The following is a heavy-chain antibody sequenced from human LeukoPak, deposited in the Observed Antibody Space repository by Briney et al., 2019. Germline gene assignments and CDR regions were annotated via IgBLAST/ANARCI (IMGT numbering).Heavy chain of an antibody. CDR2: IKQDGSEK. D-gene: IGHD3-3*01. CDR1: GFTFSSYW. CDR3: ARGGTLGIFGVVLRMDV. V-gene: IGHV3-7*01. J-gene: IGHJ6*04. Sequence: GGSLRLSCAASGFTFSSYWMSWVRQAPGKGLEWVANIKQDGSEKYYVDSVKGRFTISRDNAKNSLYLQMNSLRAEDTAVYYCARGGTLGIFGVVLRMDVWGKGTTVTVSS.